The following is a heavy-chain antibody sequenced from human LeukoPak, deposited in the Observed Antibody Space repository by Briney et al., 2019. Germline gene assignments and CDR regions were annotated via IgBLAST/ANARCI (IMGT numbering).Heavy chain of an antibody. Sequence: ASVKVSCKVSGYTLTELSMHWVRQAPGKGLEWMGGFEPEDGETIYAQKFQGRVTMTEDTSTDTAYMELSSLRSEDTAVYYCATDKGGATPQAFDIWGQGTMVTVSS. CDR1: GYTLTELS. V-gene: IGHV1-24*01. D-gene: IGHD1-26*01. CDR3: ATDKGGATPQAFDI. J-gene: IGHJ3*02. CDR2: FEPEDGET.